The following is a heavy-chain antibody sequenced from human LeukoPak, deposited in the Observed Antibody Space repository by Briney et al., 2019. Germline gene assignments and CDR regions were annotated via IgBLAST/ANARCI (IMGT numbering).Heavy chain of an antibody. D-gene: IGHD3-10*01. CDR1: GGSISSYY. J-gene: IGHJ4*02. V-gene: IGHV4-59*08. Sequence: SETLSLTCTVSGGSISSYYWNWIRQPPGKGVEWIGYIYYSGSTNYNPSLKSRVTMSVDTSKNQFSLKLTSVTAADTAVYYCARQRLLWFGESNSGLDYWGQGTLVTVSS. CDR3: ARQRLLWFGESNSGLDY. CDR2: IYYSGST.